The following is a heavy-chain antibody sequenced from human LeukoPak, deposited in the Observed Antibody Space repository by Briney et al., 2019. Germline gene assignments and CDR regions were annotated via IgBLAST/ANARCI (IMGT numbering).Heavy chain of an antibody. CDR1: GFTFTTYA. D-gene: IGHD2-15*01. CDR3: AKDRCSGGNCYDAFDI. J-gene: IGHJ3*02. V-gene: IGHV3-23*01. Sequence: GGSLRLSCAASGFTFTTYAMSWVRQAPGKGLEWVSTISGSGGSTDYADSVRGRFTISRDKSKNTLYLQMNSLRAEDTAVYYCAKDRCSGGNCYDAFDIWGQGTMVTVSS. CDR2: ISGSGGST.